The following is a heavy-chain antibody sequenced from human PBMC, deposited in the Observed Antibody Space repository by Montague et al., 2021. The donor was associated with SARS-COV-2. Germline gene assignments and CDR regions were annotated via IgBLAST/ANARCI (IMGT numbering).Heavy chain of an antibody. CDR2: ISSDGDHK. CDR3: AKDQGQLWFNELSGNWLDP. CDR1: RFIFSNYA. V-gene: IGHV3-30-3*02. J-gene: IGHJ5*02. Sequence: SLRLSCAGSRFIFSNYAMHWVRQAPGKGPEWLAVISSDGDHKYYADSVQGRLTISRDNSKKTLYLQVNSLRPEDTAVYFCAKDQGQLWFNELSGNWLDPWGQGTLVTVSS. D-gene: IGHD3-10*01.